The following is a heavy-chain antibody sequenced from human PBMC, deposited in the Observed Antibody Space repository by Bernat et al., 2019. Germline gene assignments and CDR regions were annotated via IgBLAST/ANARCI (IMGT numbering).Heavy chain of an antibody. D-gene: IGHD6-6*01. V-gene: IGHV3-9*01. CDR2: ISWNSDKI. CDR3: AKDKYSSSSEEGFFDY. CDR1: GFTFDDYA. Sequence: EVQLVESGGGLVQPERPLRLSCAASGFTFDDYAMHWVRQAPGKGLEWVSGISWNSDKIDYADSVKGRFTISRDNAKKSLYLQMNSLRVEDTALYYCAKDKYSSSSEEGFFDYWGQGTLVTVSS. J-gene: IGHJ4*02.